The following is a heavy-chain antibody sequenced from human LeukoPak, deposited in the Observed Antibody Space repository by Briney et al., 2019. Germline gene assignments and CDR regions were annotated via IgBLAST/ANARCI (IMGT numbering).Heavy chain of an antibody. CDR2: IYYSGST. Sequence: SETLSLTCTVPGGSISSYYWSWVRQPPGKGLEWIGYIYYSGSTNYNPSLKSRVTISVDTSKNQFSLKLSSVTAADTAVYYCARRPYEGRFDPWGQGTLVTVSS. D-gene: IGHD3-22*01. V-gene: IGHV4-59*08. CDR1: GGSISSYY. CDR3: ARRPYEGRFDP. J-gene: IGHJ5*02.